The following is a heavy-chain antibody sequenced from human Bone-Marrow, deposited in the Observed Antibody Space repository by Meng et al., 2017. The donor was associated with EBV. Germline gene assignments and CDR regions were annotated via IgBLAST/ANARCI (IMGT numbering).Heavy chain of an antibody. Sequence: QGTVVQSGAGGKKPGSSVKVACKTSGGTFSSDAISWVRQAPGQGLEWMGGLIPMSGAPNYAQKFQGRVTITADESTSTHYMDLSSLRSEDTAVYYCASESGRGYTPDYWGQGTLVTVSS. V-gene: IGHV1-69*01. CDR3: ASESGRGYTPDY. J-gene: IGHJ4*02. CDR1: GGTFSSDA. CDR2: LIPMSGAP. D-gene: IGHD3-10*01.